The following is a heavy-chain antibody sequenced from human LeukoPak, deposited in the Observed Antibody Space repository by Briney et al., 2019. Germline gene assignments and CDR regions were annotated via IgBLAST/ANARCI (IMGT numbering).Heavy chain of an antibody. J-gene: IGHJ6*02. CDR3: ARVVPAGSYYYGMDV. D-gene: IGHD2-2*01. V-gene: IGHV1-69*13. CDR1: GGTFSSYA. Sequence: VASVKVSCKASGGTFSSYAISWVRQAPGQGLEWMGGIIPIFGTANYAQKFQGRVTITADESTSTAYTELSSLRSEDTAVYYCARVVPAGSYYYGMDVWGQGTMVTVSS. CDR2: IIPIFGTA.